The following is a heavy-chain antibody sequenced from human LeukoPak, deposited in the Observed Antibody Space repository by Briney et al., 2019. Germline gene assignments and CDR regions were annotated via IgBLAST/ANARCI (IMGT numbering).Heavy chain of an antibody. CDR2: ISPLFGSA. CDR1: GGTFSRYT. J-gene: IGHJ4*02. D-gene: IGHD3-16*01. V-gene: IGHV1-69*13. Sequence: SVKVSCKASGGTFSRYTLNWVRQAPGQGLEWMGGISPLFGSAKYAQKFQGRVTITADESTSTAYMELRSLRSEDTAVYYCARGYAFDYWGQGTLVTVPS. CDR3: ARGYAFDY.